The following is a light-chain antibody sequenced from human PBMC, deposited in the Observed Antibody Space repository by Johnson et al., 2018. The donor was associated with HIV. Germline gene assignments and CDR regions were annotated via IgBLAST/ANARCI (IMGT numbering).Light chain of an antibody. J-gene: IGLJ1*01. CDR3: GTWDSSLSAYV. CDR1: SSNIGNNY. CDR2: ENN. V-gene: IGLV1-51*02. Sequence: QSVLTQPPSVSAAPGQKVTISCSGSSSNIGNNYVSWYQQLPGTAPKLLIYENNKRPSGIPDRFSGSKSGTSATLDITGLQSGDEADYYCGTWDSSLSAYVFG.